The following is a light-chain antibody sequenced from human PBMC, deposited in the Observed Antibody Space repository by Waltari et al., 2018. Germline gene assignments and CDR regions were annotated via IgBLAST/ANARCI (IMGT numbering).Light chain of an antibody. V-gene: IGKV3-20*01. CDR3: QQYAYLIT. Sequence: EIVLTQSPGTLSLSPGERATLSCRASQSVSSSLAWYQQKPGQALRLLIYGTSSRTTGIPDRFSGGGSGTDFTLTISGLEHEDFAVYYCQQYAYLITFGQGTRLEIK. J-gene: IGKJ5*01. CDR1: QSVSSS. CDR2: GTS.